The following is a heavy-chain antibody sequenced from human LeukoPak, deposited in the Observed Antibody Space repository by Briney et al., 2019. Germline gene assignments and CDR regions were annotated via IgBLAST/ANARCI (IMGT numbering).Heavy chain of an antibody. CDR1: GGSISSGDYY. V-gene: IGHV4-30-4*01. Sequence: SQTLSLTCTVSGGSISSGDYYWSWIRQPPGKGLEWIGYIYYSGSTNYNPSLKSRVTISVDTSKNQFSLKLSSVTAADTAVYYCARYNWNDFSFDPWGQGTLVTVSS. CDR2: IYYSGST. J-gene: IGHJ5*02. D-gene: IGHD1-1*01. CDR3: ARYNWNDFSFDP.